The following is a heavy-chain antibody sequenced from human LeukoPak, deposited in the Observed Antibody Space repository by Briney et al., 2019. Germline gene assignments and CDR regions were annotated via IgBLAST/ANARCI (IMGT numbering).Heavy chain of an antibody. CDR2: INHNGNS. CDR1: GGSLSSGGHF. CDR3: ARDGRSGYYTGWLDS. D-gene: IGHD3-3*01. V-gene: IGHV4-31*03. Sequence: PSETLSLTCTVSGGSLSSGGHFWSWIRQLPEKGLEWIAYINHNGNSYDNPSLRGRVSISVDTSKNQFSLKLTSVTAADTAVYFCARDGRSGYYTGWLDSWGQGTLVTVSS. J-gene: IGHJ5*01.